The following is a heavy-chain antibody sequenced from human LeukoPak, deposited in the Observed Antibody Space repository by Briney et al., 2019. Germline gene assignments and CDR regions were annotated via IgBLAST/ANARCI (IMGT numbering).Heavy chain of an antibody. D-gene: IGHD2-15*01. V-gene: IGHV3-23*01. CDR1: GFTLSSYA. Sequence: GGSLRLSCAASGFTLSSYAMSWVRQGPGKGLEWVSAISVSGNTYHADPVKGRFTTSRDNAKNSLYLQMNSLRAEDTAVYYCARDLWSYCSGGSCYPFDDYWGQGTLVTVSS. CDR3: ARDLWSYCSGGSCYPFDDY. CDR2: ISVSGNT. J-gene: IGHJ4*02.